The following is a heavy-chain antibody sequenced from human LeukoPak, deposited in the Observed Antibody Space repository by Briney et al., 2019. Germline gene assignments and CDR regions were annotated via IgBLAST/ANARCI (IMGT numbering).Heavy chain of an antibody. D-gene: IGHD6-6*01. Sequence: KPSETLSLTCAIYGGSFSGYYWSWIRQPPGKGLEWIGEINHSASTNYNPSLKSRVTISVDTSKNQFSLKLSSVTAADTAVYYCARRLNEYSSSAVDYWGQGTLVTVSS. V-gene: IGHV4-34*01. J-gene: IGHJ4*02. CDR2: INHSAST. CDR1: GGSFSGYY. CDR3: ARRLNEYSSSAVDY.